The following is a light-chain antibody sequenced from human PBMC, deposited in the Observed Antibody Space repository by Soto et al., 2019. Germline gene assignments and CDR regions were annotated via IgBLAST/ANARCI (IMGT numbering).Light chain of an antibody. CDR2: GAS. CDR3: QQNYIPKYN. V-gene: IGKV1-39*01. J-gene: IGKJ2*01. Sequence: DIQMTQSPFSLSASVGDRVTITCRASQDIKTWLNWYQQKPGRVPTLLMYGASTLHREVPSRFSGSGSGTHFTLTISSLQPEDLATYFCQQNYIPKYNCGQGTKVDIK. CDR1: QDIKTW.